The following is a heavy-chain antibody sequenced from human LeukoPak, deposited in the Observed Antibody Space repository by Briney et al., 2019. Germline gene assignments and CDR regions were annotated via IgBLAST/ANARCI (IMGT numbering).Heavy chain of an antibody. V-gene: IGHV4-39*07. CDR2: IYYSGST. CDR3: ARGYVREGGRFDP. CDR1: GGSISSSSYY. D-gene: IGHD3-16*01. Sequence: SETLSLTCTVSGGSISSSSYYWGWIRQPPGKGLEWIGSIYYSGSTYYNPSLKSRVTISVDRSKNQFSLKLSSVTAADTAVYYCARGYVREGGRFDPWGQGTLVTVSS. J-gene: IGHJ5*02.